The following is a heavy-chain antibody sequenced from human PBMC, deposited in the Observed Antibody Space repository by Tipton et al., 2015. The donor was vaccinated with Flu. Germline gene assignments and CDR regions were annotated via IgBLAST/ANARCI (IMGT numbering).Heavy chain of an antibody. CDR3: AKDGGRGSYYWASWFDP. CDR1: GFTFSSYA. V-gene: IGHV3-23*01. D-gene: IGHD1-26*01. CDR2: ISGSGGST. Sequence: GSLRLSCAASGFTFSSYAMSWVRQAPGKGLEWVSAISGSGGSTYYADSVKGRFTISRDNSKNTLYLQMNSLRAEDTAVYYCAKDGGRGSYYWASWFDPWGQGTLVTVSS. J-gene: IGHJ5*02.